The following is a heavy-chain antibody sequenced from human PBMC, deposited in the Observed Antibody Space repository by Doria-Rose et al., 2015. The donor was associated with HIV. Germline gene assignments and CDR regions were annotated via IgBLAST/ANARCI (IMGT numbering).Heavy chain of an antibody. V-gene: IGHV2-26*01. CDR2: IFSDDER. CDR3: ARIKSSRWYHKYYFDF. CDR1: GVSLSSPGMG. Sequence: SGPVLVKPTEALTLTCTVSGVSLSSPGMGVSWIRQPPGKALEWLVHIFSDDERSYKTSLKSRLTISRGTSKSQVVLTMTDMDPVDTATYYCARIKSSRWYHKYYFDFWGQGTLVIVS. D-gene: IGHD6-13*01. J-gene: IGHJ4*02.